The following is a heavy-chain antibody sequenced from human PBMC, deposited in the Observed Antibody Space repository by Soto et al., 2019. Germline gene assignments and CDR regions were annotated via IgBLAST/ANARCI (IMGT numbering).Heavy chain of an antibody. CDR1: GFTFSSYS. Sequence: GGSLRLSCAASGFTFSSYSMNWVRQAPGKGLEWVSSISSSSSYIYYADSVKGRFTISRDNAKNSLYLQMNSLRAEDTAVYYCARAPPYLYAFDIWGQGTMVTVSS. CDR2: ISSSSSYI. CDR3: ARAPPYLYAFDI. J-gene: IGHJ3*02. V-gene: IGHV3-21*01.